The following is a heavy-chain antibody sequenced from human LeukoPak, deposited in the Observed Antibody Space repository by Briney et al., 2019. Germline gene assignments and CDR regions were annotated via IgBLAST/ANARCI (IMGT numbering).Heavy chain of an antibody. CDR1: GYTYTSYG. CDR3: ARVGEDSSSGSYWFDP. V-gene: IGHV1-18*01. CDR2: ISAYNGNT. Sequence: GASVKVSCKASGYTYTSYGISWVRQAPGQGLEWMGWISAYNGNTNYAQKLQGRVTMTTDTSTSTAYMELRSLRSDDTAVYYCARVGEDSSSGSYWFDPWGQGTLVTVSS. J-gene: IGHJ5*02. D-gene: IGHD3-10*01.